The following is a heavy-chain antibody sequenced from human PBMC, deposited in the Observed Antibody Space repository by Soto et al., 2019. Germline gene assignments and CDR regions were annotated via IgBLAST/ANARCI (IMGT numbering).Heavy chain of an antibody. CDR1: GYIFVNYG. CDR2: ISPYTGNT. D-gene: IGHD3-16*01. Sequence: QVQLVQSGDEVKKPGASVKVSCKASGYIFVNYGIAWVRQAPGQGLEWMGWISPYTGNTHSATKVQGRLTMTTETSKSTAYMDLGSLTSDETAVYYCVMVDNYVTPTPQDVWGQGTTVTVSS. J-gene: IGHJ6*02. CDR3: VMVDNYVTPTPQDV. V-gene: IGHV1-18*01.